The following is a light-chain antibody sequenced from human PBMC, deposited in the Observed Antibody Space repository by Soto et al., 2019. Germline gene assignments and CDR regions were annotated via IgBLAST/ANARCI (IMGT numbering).Light chain of an antibody. Sequence: EIVMTQSPATLSVSPGERATLSCRASQSISSTYLTWYHQRPGQAPRLLIYDASRRATGIPDRFSGSGSGTDFSLTISRLEPEDFAVYYCQHYDSARWTFGLGTKVEIK. J-gene: IGKJ1*01. V-gene: IGKV3-20*01. CDR1: QSISSTY. CDR2: DAS. CDR3: QHYDSARWT.